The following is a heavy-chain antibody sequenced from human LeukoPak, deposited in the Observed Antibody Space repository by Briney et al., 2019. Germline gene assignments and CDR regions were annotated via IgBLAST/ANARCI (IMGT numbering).Heavy chain of an antibody. D-gene: IGHD2-2*01. J-gene: IGHJ4*02. V-gene: IGHV4-4*07. Sequence: SETLSLTCTVSGGSISSYYWSWIRQPAGKGLEWIGRIYTSGSTNYNPSLKSRVTMSVDTSKNQFSLKLSSVTAADTAVYYCARRDCSSTSCYLDYWGQGTLVTVSS. CDR3: ARRDCSSTSCYLDY. CDR1: GGSISSYY. CDR2: IYTSGST.